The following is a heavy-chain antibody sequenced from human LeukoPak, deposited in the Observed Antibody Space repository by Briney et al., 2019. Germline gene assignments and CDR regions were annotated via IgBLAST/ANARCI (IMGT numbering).Heavy chain of an antibody. CDR1: GFTVNSYA. V-gene: IGHV3-66*02. Sequence: GSLRLSCAASGFTVNSYAMSWVRQAPGKGLAWVSLIYSDGVTQYADSVKGRFTISRDNSKNTLYLQMNSLRDEDTAVYFCARDRAEGKTWVEFDPWGQGTLVTVSS. CDR2: IYSDGVT. J-gene: IGHJ5*02. CDR3: ARDRAEGKTWVEFDP.